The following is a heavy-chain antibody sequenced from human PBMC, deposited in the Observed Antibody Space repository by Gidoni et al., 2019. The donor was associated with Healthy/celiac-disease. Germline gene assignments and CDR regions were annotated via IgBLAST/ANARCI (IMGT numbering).Heavy chain of an antibody. J-gene: IGHJ3*02. CDR3: ARGPPRGLGVWFGEALNAFDI. Sequence: QVQLQESGPGLVKPSQTLSLTCTVSGGSISSGSYYWSWIRQPAGKGLEWIGRIYTSGSTNYNPSLKSRVTISVDTSKNQFSLKLSSVTAADTAVYYCARGPPRGLGVWFGEALNAFDIWGQGTMVTVSS. CDR1: GGSISSGSYY. CDR2: IYTSGST. V-gene: IGHV4-61*02. D-gene: IGHD3-10*01.